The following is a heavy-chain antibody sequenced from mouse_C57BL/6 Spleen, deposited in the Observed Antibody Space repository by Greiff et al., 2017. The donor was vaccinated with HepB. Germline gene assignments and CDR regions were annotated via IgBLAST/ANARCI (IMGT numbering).Heavy chain of an antibody. D-gene: IGHD4-1*02. J-gene: IGHJ1*03. V-gene: IGHV5-12*01. CDR3: ARAPTGTDWYFDV. CDR1: GFTFSDYY. Sequence: VESGGGLVQPGGSLKLSCAASGFTFSDYYMYWVRQTPEKRLEWVAYISNGGGSTYYPDTVKGRFTISRDNAKNTLYLQMSRLKSEDTAMYYCARAPTGTDWYFDVWGTGTTVTVSS. CDR2: ISNGGGST.